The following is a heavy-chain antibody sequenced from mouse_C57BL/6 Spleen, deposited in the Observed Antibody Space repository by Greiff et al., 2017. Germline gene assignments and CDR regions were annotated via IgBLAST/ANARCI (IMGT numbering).Heavy chain of an antibody. CDR2: ILPGSGST. V-gene: IGHV1-9*01. J-gene: IGHJ4*01. D-gene: IGHD1-1*01. CDR3: VEDALRSCAMDY. Sequence: VQLQESGAELMKPGASVKLSCKATGYTFTGYWIEWVKQRPGHGLEWNGEILPGSGSTNYNEKFKGKATFTADTSFNTAYMQLSSPTTEDSVIYYCVEDALRSCAMDYWGQGTSVTVSS. CDR1: GYTFTGYW.